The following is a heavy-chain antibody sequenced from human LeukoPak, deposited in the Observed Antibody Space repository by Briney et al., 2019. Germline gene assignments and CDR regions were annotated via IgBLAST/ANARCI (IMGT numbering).Heavy chain of an antibody. CDR1: GGSISSSSYY. Sequence: SETLSLTCTVSGGSISSSSYYWGWIRQPPGKGLEWIGSIYYSGSTYYNPSLKSRVTISVDTSKYQFSLKLSSVTAADTAVYYCARGHVLLWFGEPRGYFDYWGQGTLVTVSS. CDR3: ARGHVLLWFGEPRGYFDY. CDR2: IYYSGST. V-gene: IGHV4-39*07. D-gene: IGHD3-10*01. J-gene: IGHJ4*02.